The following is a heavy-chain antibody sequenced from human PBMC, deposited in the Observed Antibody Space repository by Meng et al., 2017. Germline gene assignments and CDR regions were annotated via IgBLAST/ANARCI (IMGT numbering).Heavy chain of an antibody. CDR2: IIPILGIA. D-gene: IGHD6-13*01. Sequence: SVKVSCKASGGTFSSYTISWVRQAPGQGLEWMGRIIPILGIANYAQKFQGRVTITADKSTSTAYMELSSLRSEDTAVYYCARERYGYSSSWSGTGYYYSMDVWGQGTTVTVSS. V-gene: IGHV1-69*04. J-gene: IGHJ6*02. CDR3: ARERYGYSSSWSGTGYYYSMDV. CDR1: GGTFSSYT.